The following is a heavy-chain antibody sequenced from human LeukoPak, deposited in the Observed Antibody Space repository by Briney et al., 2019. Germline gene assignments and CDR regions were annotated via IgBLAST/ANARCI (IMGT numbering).Heavy chain of an antibody. CDR2: TYYSGST. J-gene: IGHJ4*02. D-gene: IGHD3-22*01. CDR3: ARDGTYYYDSSV. Sequence: SETLSLTCTVSGGSISSGGYYWSWIRQHPGKGLEWIGYTYYSGSTYYNPSLKGRVTISVDTSKNQFSLKLSSVTAADTAVYYCARDGTYYYDSSVWGQGTLVTVSS. V-gene: IGHV4-31*03. CDR1: GGSISSGGYY.